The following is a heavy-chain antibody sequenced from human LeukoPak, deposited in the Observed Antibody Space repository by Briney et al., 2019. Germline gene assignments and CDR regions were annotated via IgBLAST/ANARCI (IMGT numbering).Heavy chain of an antibody. J-gene: IGHJ6*02. Sequence: SETLSLTCAVYGGSFSGYYWSWIRQPPGKGLEWIGEINHSGSTNYNPSLKSRVTISVDTSKNQFSLKLSSVTAADTAVYYCARQYDHYYYGMDVWGQGTTVTVSS. D-gene: IGHD3-3*01. CDR2: INHSGST. CDR3: ARQYDHYYYGMDV. CDR1: GGSFSGYY. V-gene: IGHV4-34*01.